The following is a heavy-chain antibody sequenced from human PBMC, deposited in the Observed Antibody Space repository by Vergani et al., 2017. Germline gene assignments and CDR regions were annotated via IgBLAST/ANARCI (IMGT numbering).Heavy chain of an antibody. D-gene: IGHD3-9*01. V-gene: IGHV3-74*01. CDR2: IKSDGSIT. CDR1: GFSFNSYW. J-gene: IGHJ5*01. CDR3: ARARCIETCYMSNWLDS. Sequence: DVHLAESGGGFFQPGGSLRLSCSASGFSFNSYWMHWVRQVPGKGLLWVSRIKSDGSITVYADSVKGRFTISRDNAQNTLYLQMNSLRVEDTGVYYCARARCIETCYMSNWLDSWGQGTLVTVSS.